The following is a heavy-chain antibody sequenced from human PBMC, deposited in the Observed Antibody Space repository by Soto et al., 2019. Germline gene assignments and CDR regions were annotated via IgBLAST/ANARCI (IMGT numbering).Heavy chain of an antibody. J-gene: IGHJ4*02. CDR3: VPRLNPRVPDH. Sequence: PGGSLRLSCEVSGFVLRTYDASWVRQAPGKGLEWFAVIIAWGQTIYSAESARGRFTISRDDAKNTLHLQIDSLTVEDTAVYYCVPRLNPRVPDHWGQGTLVTVS. D-gene: IGHD3-22*01. CDR2: IIAWGQTI. CDR1: GFVLRTYD. V-gene: IGHV3-23*01.